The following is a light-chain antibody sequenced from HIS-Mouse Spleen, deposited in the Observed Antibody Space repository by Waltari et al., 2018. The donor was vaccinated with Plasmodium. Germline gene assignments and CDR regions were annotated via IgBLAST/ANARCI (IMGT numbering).Light chain of an antibody. CDR3: QQYNNWSVT. CDR2: GAS. J-gene: IGKJ3*01. Sequence: ELVMTQSPATLSVSPGERATLSCRASQSVSSNLAWYQQKPGQAPRLLIYGASTRATGSPARCSGSGSGTEFTLTISSLQSEDFAVYYCQQYNNWSVTFGPGTKVDIK. CDR1: QSVSSN. V-gene: IGKV3-15*01.